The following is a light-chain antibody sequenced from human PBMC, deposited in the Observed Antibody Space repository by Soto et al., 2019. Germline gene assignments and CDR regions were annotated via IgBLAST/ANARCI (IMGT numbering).Light chain of an antibody. V-gene: IGKV3-20*01. CDR2: GVS. CDR3: QQYGTLPWT. J-gene: IGKJ1*01. CDR1: QSFSKTY. Sequence: EIVLTQSPGTLSLSPGERATLSCRASQSFSKTYLAWYQQKPGQAPRLLMFGVSSRATGIPDRFSGSGSGTDFTLTISRLEPGDFAVYYCQQYGTLPWTFGQGTKVEIK.